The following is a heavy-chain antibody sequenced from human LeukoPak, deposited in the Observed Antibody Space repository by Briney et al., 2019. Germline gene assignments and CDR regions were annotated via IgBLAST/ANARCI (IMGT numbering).Heavy chain of an antibody. J-gene: IGHJ3*02. CDR3: ARYCSSTSCYRVDAFDI. CDR2: IYYSGTT. Sequence: PSETLSLTCTVSGGSISSSYYYWGWIRQPPGKGLDWIGNIYYSGTTYYNPSLKSRVTISVDASKNQFSLKLSSVTAADTAVYYCARYCSSTSCYRVDAFDIWGQGTMVTVSS. CDR1: GGSISSSYYY. D-gene: IGHD2-2*01. V-gene: IGHV4-39*01.